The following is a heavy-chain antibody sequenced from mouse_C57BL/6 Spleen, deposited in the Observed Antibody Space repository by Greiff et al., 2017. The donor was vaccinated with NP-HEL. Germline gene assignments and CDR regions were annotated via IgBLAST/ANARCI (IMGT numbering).Heavy chain of an antibody. CDR1: GYTFTSYW. D-gene: IGHD1-1*01. CDR3: ARSAYYYGSSYPNYYAMDY. Sequence: QVHVKQPGAELVRPGSSVKLSCKASGYTFTSYWMHWVKQRPIQGLEWIGNIDPSDSETHYNQKFKDKATLTVDKSSSTAYMQLSSLTSEDSAVYYCARSAYYYGSSYPNYYAMDYWGQGTSVTVSS. V-gene: IGHV1-52*01. J-gene: IGHJ4*01. CDR2: IDPSDSET.